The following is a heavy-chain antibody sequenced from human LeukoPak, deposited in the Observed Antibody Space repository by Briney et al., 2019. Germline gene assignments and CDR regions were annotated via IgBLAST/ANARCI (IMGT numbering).Heavy chain of an antibody. Sequence: PSETLSLTCTVSGGSISSYYWSWIRQPPGKGLEWIGYIYYSGGTNYKSSLKSRVTMSVDTSKNQFSLKLSSVTAADTAVYYCARLRSTYWYFDLWGRGTLVTVSS. CDR3: ARLRSTYWYFDL. D-gene: IGHD4-17*01. V-gene: IGHV4-59*12. J-gene: IGHJ2*01. CDR1: GGSISSYY. CDR2: IYYSGGT.